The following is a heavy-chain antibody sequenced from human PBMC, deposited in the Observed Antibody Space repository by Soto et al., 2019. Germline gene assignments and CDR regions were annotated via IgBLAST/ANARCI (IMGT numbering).Heavy chain of an antibody. Sequence: GESLKISCKGSGYSFAGYWITWVRQKPGKGLEWMGRIDPSDSQTYYSPSFRGHVTISVNKSITTVFLQWSSLRASDTAMYYCARQIYDSDTGPNFQYYFDAWGQGTPVTVSS. CDR3: ARQIYDSDTGPNFQYYFDA. V-gene: IGHV5-10-1*01. CDR1: GYSFAGYW. D-gene: IGHD3-22*01. CDR2: IDPSDSQT. J-gene: IGHJ4*02.